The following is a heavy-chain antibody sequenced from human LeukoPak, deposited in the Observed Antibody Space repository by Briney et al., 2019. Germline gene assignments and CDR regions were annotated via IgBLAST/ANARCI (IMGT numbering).Heavy chain of an antibody. J-gene: IGHJ5*02. CDR1: GGSFSGYY. CDR2: IYYSGST. CDR3: ARESSVSTNWFDP. Sequence: TTSETLSLTCAVYGGSFSGYYWSWIRQPPGKGLEWIGYIYYSGSTYYNPSLKSRVTISVDTSKNQFSLKLSSVTAADTAVYYCARESSVSTNWFDPWGQGTLVTVSS. D-gene: IGHD6-6*01. V-gene: IGHV4-30-4*01.